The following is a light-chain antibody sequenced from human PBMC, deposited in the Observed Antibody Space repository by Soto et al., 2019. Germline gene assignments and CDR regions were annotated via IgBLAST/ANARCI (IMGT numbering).Light chain of an antibody. CDR1: SSDVGNYNL. CDR3: CSYAGSSTSDVM. J-gene: IGLJ3*02. V-gene: IGLV2-23*02. Sequence: QSVLTQPASGSGSPGQSISISCTGNSSDVGNYNLVSWYPQHPGKAPKLMIYEVSNRPSGVSNRFSGSKSGNTASLTTSGLQAQDEADHDSCSYAGSSTSDVMFGGGTQLTV. CDR2: EVS.